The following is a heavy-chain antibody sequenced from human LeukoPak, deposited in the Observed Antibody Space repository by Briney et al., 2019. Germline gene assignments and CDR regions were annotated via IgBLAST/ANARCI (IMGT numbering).Heavy chain of an antibody. CDR1: GGSFSGYY. CDR3: ARESSWYDNWFDP. V-gene: IGHV4-34*01. D-gene: IGHD6-13*01. J-gene: IGHJ5*02. CDR2: INHSGST. Sequence: SETLSLTCAVYGGSFSGYYWSWIRQPPGKGLEWVAEINHSGSTNYNPSLKSRVTISVDTSKNQFSLKLSSVTAADTAVYYCARESSWYDNWFDPWGQGTLVTVSS.